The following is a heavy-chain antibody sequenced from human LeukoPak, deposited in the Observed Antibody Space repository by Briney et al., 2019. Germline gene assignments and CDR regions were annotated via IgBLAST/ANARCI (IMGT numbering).Heavy chain of an antibody. J-gene: IGHJ5*02. Sequence: SETLSLTCAVYGGSFSDYYWTWLRQPPGRGLEWIGEINHRGRNNYSPSLTSRLTISVDTSKNQFSLKLSSVTAADTAVYYCARHFYSYGNWFDPWGQGTLVTVSS. V-gene: IGHV4-34*01. D-gene: IGHD5-18*01. CDR1: GGSFSDYY. CDR2: INHRGRN. CDR3: ARHFYSYGNWFDP.